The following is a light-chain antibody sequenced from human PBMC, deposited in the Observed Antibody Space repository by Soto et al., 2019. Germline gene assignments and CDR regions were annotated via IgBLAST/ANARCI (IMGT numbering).Light chain of an antibody. CDR2: KAS. V-gene: IGKV1-5*03. CDR1: QTISSW. Sequence: DIQMNQSPSSVSAYVGDGVTITCQASQTISSWLAWYQQKPGKAPKLLIYKASTLKSGVPSRFSGSGSGTEFTLTISSLQPDDFATYYCQHYNSWTFGQRSK. J-gene: IGKJ1*01. CDR3: QHYNSWT.